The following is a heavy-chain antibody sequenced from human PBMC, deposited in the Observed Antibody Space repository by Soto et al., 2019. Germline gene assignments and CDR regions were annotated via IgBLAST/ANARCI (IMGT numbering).Heavy chain of an antibody. CDR2: IFHSGSS. CDR1: GASMSSYY. D-gene: IGHD3-16*01. J-gene: IGHJ3*02. V-gene: IGHV4-59*08. CDR3: ARRYGWAFDI. Sequence: SETLSLTCNVSGASMSSYYWSWVRQPPGKGLEWIGYIFHSGSSNYSPPLKSRVTISVDTSKNQFSLKLSSVTAADTAVYYCARRYGWAFDIWGQGTMVTVSS.